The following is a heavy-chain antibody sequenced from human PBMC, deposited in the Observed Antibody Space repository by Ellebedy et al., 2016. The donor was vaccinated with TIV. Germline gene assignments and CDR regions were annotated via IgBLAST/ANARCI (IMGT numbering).Heavy chain of an antibody. CDR3: ASGAVGASDW. CDR2: IHPDSGDT. V-gene: IGHV1-2*02. Sequence: AASVKVSCKASGYTFTGHYMHWVRQAPGQTLEWMGWIHPDSGDTNYAQKFQGRVTMTRDTSISTAYLEFSRLRLDDMAVYFCASGAVGASDWWGQGALITVSS. CDR1: GYTFTGHY. D-gene: IGHD1-26*01. J-gene: IGHJ4*02.